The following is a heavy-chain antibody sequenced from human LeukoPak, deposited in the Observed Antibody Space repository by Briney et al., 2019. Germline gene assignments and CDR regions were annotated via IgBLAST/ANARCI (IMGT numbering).Heavy chain of an antibody. D-gene: IGHD1-26*01. CDR2: INPNSGGT. J-gene: IGHJ4*02. CDR3: ARGWDGSYSTLLTTFDY. Sequence: ASVKVSCKASGYTFTGYYMHWVRQAPGQGLEWMGWINPNSGGTNYAQKFQGRVTMTRDTSISTAYMELSRLRSDDTAVYYCARGWDGSYSTLLTTFDYWGQGTLVTVSS. V-gene: IGHV1-2*02. CDR1: GYTFTGYY.